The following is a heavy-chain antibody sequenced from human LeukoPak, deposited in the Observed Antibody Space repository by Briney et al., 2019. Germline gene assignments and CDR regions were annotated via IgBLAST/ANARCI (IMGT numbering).Heavy chain of an antibody. CDR2: INYSGRT. V-gene: IGHV4-59*05. CDR1: GGSISSYY. J-gene: IGHJ5*02. Sequence: SETLSLTCTVSGGSISSYYWGWIRRPPGKGLEWIALINYSGRTFYNPSLESRVTISVDMSKNQFSLRLNSVTAADTAVYYCARRRKDLNWFDPWGQGTLVTVSS. CDR3: ARRRKDLNWFDP.